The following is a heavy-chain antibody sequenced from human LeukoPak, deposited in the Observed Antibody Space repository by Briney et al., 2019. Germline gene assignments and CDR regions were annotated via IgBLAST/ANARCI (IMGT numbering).Heavy chain of an antibody. CDR1: GVSISSSNSY. CDR2: IYYSGNT. D-gene: IGHD3/OR15-3a*01. J-gene: IGHJ4*02. Sequence: ETLSLTCTVSGVSISSSNSYWGWIRQPPGKGLEWIGSIYYSGNTYYNASLKSQASISIDTSKNQFSLRLTSVTAADTAVYYCARQTGSGLFILPGGQGTLVTVSS. V-gene: IGHV4-39*01. CDR3: ARQTGSGLFILP.